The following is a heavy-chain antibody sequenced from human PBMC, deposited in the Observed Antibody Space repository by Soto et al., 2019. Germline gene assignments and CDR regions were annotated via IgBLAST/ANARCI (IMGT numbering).Heavy chain of an antibody. CDR3: ARGVHDYIWGSWGPYYYYMDV. D-gene: IGHD3-16*01. J-gene: IGHJ6*03. CDR1: GGSFSGYY. V-gene: IGHV4-34*01. Sequence: TSETLSLTCAVYGGSFSGYYWSWIRQPPGKGLEWIGEINHSGSTNYNPSLKSRVTISVDTSKNQFSLKLSSVTAADTAVYYCARGVHDYIWGSWGPYYYYMDVWGKGTKVTVSS. CDR2: INHSGST.